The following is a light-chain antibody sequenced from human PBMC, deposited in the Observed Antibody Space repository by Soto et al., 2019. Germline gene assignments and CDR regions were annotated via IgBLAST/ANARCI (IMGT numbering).Light chain of an antibody. V-gene: IGLV7-43*01. Sequence: QAVVTQEPSLTVSPGGTVTLTCASSTGTVTNINYPSWFQQRPGQAPRPLIYNTNNRHSWTPARFSGSILGVKAALTLSGVQPEDEADYYCLLRRADPQPHWVFGGGTKLTVL. CDR1: TGTVTNINY. J-gene: IGLJ3*02. CDR3: LLRRADPQPHWV. CDR2: NTN.